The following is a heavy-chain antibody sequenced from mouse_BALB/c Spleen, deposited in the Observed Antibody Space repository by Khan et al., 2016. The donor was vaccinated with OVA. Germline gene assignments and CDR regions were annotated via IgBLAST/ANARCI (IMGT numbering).Heavy chain of an antibody. CDR3: ARHYGYEGEFAY. Sequence: EVELVESGGGLVKLGGSLKLSCAASGFTFSSYYMSWVRQTPEKRLELVAAIKGNGGNIYYPDTVKGRFTISRDNAKNTLYLQMSSLKSEDTALYYCARHYGYEGEFAYWGQGTLVTVSA. D-gene: IGHD2-2*01. V-gene: IGHV5-6-2*01. CDR2: IKGNGGNI. J-gene: IGHJ3*01. CDR1: GFTFSSYY.